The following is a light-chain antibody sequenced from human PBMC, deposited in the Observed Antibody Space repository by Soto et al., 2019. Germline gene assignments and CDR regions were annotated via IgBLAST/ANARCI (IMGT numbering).Light chain of an antibody. Sequence: DIQMTQSPSSLSASVGDTVTITCQASQSISSSLAWYQQKPRKVPKLLIYAASTLQSGVPSRFSGSGSWTDFTLTISSLQPEGVAAYYCHKYNSGPKTFGQGTKVVIK. CDR2: AAS. J-gene: IGKJ1*01. V-gene: IGKV1-27*01. CDR3: HKYNSGPKT. CDR1: QSISSS.